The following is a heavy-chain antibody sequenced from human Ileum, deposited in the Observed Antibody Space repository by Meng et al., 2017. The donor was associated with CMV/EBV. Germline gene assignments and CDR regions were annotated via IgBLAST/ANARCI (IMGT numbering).Heavy chain of an antibody. J-gene: IGHJ4*02. CDR2: IRGSGDSI. V-gene: IGHV3-23*01. D-gene: IGHD3-16*01. Sequence: VHLLGSGGGLVWPWGSLRLSCAVSGFTFTKYPMSWVRQAPGKGLEWVALIRGSGDSIYAESVKGRFTISRDNSKNTVYLQMNSLRAEDTAVYYCARDRSYADYWGQGTLVTVSS. CDR1: GFTFTKYP. CDR3: ARDRSYADY.